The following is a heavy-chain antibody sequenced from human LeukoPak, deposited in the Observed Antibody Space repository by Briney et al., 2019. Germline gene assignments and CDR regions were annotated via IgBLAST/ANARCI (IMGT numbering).Heavy chain of an antibody. Sequence: GGSLRLSCAASGFTFSSYEMNWVRQAPGKGLEWVSYISSSGSTIYYADSVKGRFTISRDNAKNSLYLQMNSLRAEDTALYHCARVLGVDGYNLLGSFDPWGQGTLVTVSS. D-gene: IGHD5-24*01. J-gene: IGHJ5*02. CDR3: ARVLGVDGYNLLGSFDP. CDR2: ISSSGSTI. CDR1: GFTFSSYE. V-gene: IGHV3-48*03.